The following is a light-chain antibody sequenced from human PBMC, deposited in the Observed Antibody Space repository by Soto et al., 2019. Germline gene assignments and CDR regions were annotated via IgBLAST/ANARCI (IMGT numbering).Light chain of an antibody. CDR3: SSIAGSNKYV. Sequence: QSALTQPPSASGSPGQSVTISCTGTSGDVGGYNYVSWYQQHPGKAPKLMIFEVSERPSGVPDRFSASKSGNTASLTVSGLQAEDENEYSCSSIAGSNKYVFRTGTKV. CDR2: EVS. V-gene: IGLV2-8*01. J-gene: IGLJ1*01. CDR1: SGDVGGYNY.